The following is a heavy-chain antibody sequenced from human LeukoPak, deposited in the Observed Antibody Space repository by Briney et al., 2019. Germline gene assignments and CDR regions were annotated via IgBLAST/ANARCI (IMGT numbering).Heavy chain of an antibody. V-gene: IGHV3-53*04. Sequence: GGSLRLSCAASGFTFSSYAMSWVRQAPGKGLEWVSVIYSGGSTYYADSVKGRFTISRHNSKNTLYLQMNSLRAEDTAVYYCARDSIVGGGTMVKYYYYGMDVWGQGTTVTVSS. D-gene: IGHD3-10*01. CDR3: ARDSIVGGGTMVKYYYYGMDV. CDR1: GFTFSSYA. CDR2: IYSGGST. J-gene: IGHJ6*02.